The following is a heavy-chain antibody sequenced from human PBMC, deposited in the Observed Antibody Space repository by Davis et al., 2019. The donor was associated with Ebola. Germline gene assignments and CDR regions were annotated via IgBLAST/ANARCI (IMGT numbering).Heavy chain of an antibody. CDR2: ISSDSDYI. CDR3: ATEPV. CDR1: GFTFRTYS. J-gene: IGHJ3*01. V-gene: IGHV3-21*01. Sequence: GGSLRLSCVASGFTFRTYSMSWVRQAPGKGLEWVSSISSDSDYIYYADSAKGRFTISRDNAKNSLYLQMNSLRDEDTAVYYCATEPVWGQGTMVTVSS. D-gene: IGHD1-14*01.